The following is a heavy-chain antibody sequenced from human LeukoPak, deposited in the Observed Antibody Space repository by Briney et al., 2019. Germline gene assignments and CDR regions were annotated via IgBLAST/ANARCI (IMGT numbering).Heavy chain of an antibody. Sequence: GGSLRLSCAASGFTFSSYAMSWVSQAPGKGLEWVSAISGSGGSTYYADSVKGRFTISRDNSKNTLYLQMNSLRAEDTAVYYCAKTSPGYTYGLLDYWGQGTLVTVSS. V-gene: IGHV3-23*01. CDR3: AKTSPGYTYGLLDY. J-gene: IGHJ4*02. CDR2: ISGSGGST. CDR1: GFTFSSYA. D-gene: IGHD5-18*01.